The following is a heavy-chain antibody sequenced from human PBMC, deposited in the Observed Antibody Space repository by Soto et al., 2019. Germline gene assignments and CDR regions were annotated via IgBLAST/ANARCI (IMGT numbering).Heavy chain of an antibody. Sequence: QVHLQESGPGLVKPSETLSLTCAVSGGSISGYSWSWIRQPPGKGLEWIGNIHYTGGTNYNPSLKSRLTISLDTSKIQISLQLTSVTAADTAIYCCARRTKLGTAWYPDCWGQGTLVTVSS. CDR2: IHYTGGT. V-gene: IGHV4-59*08. D-gene: IGHD6-19*01. J-gene: IGHJ4*02. CDR1: GGSISGYS. CDR3: ARRTKLGTAWYPDC.